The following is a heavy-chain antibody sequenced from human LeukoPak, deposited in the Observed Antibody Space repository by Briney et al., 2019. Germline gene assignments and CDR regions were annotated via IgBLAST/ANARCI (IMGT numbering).Heavy chain of an antibody. D-gene: IGHD3-10*01. CDR1: GYTFTSFS. CDR3: AKVASDYSFGSGSYYSPFDS. CDR2: INTNTGSP. Sequence: GASVKVSCKTSGYTFTSFSINWIRQAPGQGLEWMGWINTNTGSPTYAQGLRGRVVFSLDTSVSTTYLQISSLKADDTAIYYCAKVASDYSFGSGSYYSPFDSWGQGTLVAVSP. J-gene: IGHJ4*02. V-gene: IGHV7-4-1*02.